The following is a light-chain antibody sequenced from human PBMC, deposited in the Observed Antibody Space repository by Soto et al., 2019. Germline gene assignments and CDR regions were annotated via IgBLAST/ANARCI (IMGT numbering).Light chain of an antibody. CDR1: ALPKQY. Sequence: SYELTQPPSVSVSPGQTARITCSGDALPKQYAYWYQQKPGQAPLVVIYQDTERPSGIPDRFSGSTSGTTVTLTISGVQAEDEADYYCQSTDITGTYVVFGGGTQLTVL. CDR2: QDT. CDR3: QSTDITGTYVV. J-gene: IGLJ2*01. V-gene: IGLV3-25*02.